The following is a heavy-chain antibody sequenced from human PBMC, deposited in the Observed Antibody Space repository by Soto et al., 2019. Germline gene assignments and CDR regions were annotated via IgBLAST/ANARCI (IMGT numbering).Heavy chain of an antibody. J-gene: IGHJ6*02. Sequence: LSLTCTVSGGSISSGGYYWSWIRQHPGKGLEWIGYIYYSGSTYYNPSLKSRVTISVDTSKNQFSLKLSSVTAADTAVYYCARVPKYYELYGMDVWGQGTTVTVSS. CDR3: ARVPKYYELYGMDV. CDR2: IYYSGST. D-gene: IGHD3-22*01. CDR1: GGSISSGGYY. V-gene: IGHV4-31*03.